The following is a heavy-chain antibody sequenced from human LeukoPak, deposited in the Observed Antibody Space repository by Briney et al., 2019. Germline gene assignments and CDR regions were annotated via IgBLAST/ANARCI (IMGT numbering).Heavy chain of an antibody. J-gene: IGHJ4*02. V-gene: IGHV3-30*04. CDR2: ISYDGSNK. CDR3: ARDSFRDGDYLDY. D-gene: IGHD4-17*01. Sequence: SGGSLRLSCAASGFTFSSYAMHWVRQAPGKGLEGVAVISYDGSNKYYADSVKGRFTISRDNSKNTLYLQMNSLRAEDTAVYYCARDSFRDGDYLDYWGQGTPVTVSS. CDR1: GFTFSSYA.